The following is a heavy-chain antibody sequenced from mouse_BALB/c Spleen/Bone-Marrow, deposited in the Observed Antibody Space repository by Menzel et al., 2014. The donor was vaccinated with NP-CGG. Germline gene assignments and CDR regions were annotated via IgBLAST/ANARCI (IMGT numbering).Heavy chain of an antibody. CDR1: GYTFTEYT. J-gene: IGHJ3*01. CDR2: INPNNGGT. D-gene: IGHD3-3*01. V-gene: IGHV1-18*01. CDR3: ARLGTAWFAY. Sequence: EVKLVESGPELVKPGASVKISCKPSGYTFTEYTMHWVKRSHGKSLEWIGGINPNNGGTSYNQKFKGKATLTVDKSSSTTYMELRSLTSEDSAVYYCARLGTAWFAYWGQGTLVTVSA.